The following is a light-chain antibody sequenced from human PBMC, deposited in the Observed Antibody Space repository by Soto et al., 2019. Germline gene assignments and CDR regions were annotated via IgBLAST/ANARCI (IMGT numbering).Light chain of an antibody. CDR2: DVT. J-gene: IGLJ2*01. Sequence: QSALTQPASVSGSPGQSITISCTGTSSDVGGYNYVSWYQQHPGKAPKLLIYDVTTRPSGVSIRFSGSKSGNTASLTISGLQAEDEANYYCISYTGSTTLGIFGAGTKLTVL. CDR1: SSDVGGYNY. V-gene: IGLV2-14*03. CDR3: ISYTGSTTLGI.